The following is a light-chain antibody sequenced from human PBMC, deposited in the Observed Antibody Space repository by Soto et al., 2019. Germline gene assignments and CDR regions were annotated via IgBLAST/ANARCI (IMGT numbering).Light chain of an antibody. J-gene: IGKJ1*01. Sequence: DIQMTQSPSSLSASVGDRVTITCRASQSISSYLNWYQQKPGKAPKLLIYAASSLQSGVTSRFSGSGSGTDFTLPISSPQPEDFATYYCQQSHSTPAWTFGQGTKVEIK. V-gene: IGKV1-39*01. CDR3: QQSHSTPAWT. CDR2: AAS. CDR1: QSISSY.